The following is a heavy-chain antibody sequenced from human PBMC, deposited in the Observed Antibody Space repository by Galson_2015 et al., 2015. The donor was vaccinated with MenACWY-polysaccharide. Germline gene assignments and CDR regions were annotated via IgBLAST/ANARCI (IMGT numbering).Heavy chain of an antibody. Sequence: SLRLSCAVSGFTFSSYAMRWVRQAPGKGLEWVSDISGSGGSTYYADSVKGRFTISRDNSKNTLYLQMNSLRAEDTAVYYCAKFPQGVAVLGGLDYWGQGTLVTVSS. CDR1: GFTFSSYA. CDR3: AKFPQGVAVLGGLDY. J-gene: IGHJ4*02. CDR2: ISGSGGST. D-gene: IGHD6-19*01. V-gene: IGHV3-23*01.